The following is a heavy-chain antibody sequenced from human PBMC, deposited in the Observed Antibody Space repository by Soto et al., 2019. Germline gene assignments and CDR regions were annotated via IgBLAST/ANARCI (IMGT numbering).Heavy chain of an antibody. Sequence: SETLSLTCTVPGGSISSGEYYWSWIRQPPGEGLEWIGNIYYSGTTYNSPSLKSRVTISVDTSNNQFSLKLSSVTAADTAVYYCARDGGFCTNGVCPVYYYYGMDVWGQGTTVTVSS. CDR3: ARDGGFCTNGVCPVYYYYGMDV. CDR2: IYYSGTT. V-gene: IGHV4-30-4*01. J-gene: IGHJ6*02. D-gene: IGHD2-8*01. CDR1: GGSISSGEYY.